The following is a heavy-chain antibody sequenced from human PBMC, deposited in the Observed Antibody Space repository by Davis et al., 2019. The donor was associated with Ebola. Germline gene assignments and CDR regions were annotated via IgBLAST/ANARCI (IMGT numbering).Heavy chain of an antibody. V-gene: IGHV5-10-1*01. CDR1: GYSFTSYW. J-gene: IGHJ4*02. D-gene: IGHD3-22*01. CDR3: ARGFYYDSSGYYYVGY. CDR2: IDPSDSYT. Sequence: GESLKISCKGSGYSFTSYWISWVRQMPGKGLEWMGRIDPSDSYTNYSPSFQGHVTISADKSISTAYLQWSSLKASDTAMYYCARGFYYDSSGYYYVGYWGQGTLVTVSS.